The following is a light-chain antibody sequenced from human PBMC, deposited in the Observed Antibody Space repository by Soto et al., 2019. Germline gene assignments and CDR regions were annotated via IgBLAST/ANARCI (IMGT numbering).Light chain of an antibody. CDR3: NSYTSSSTWV. V-gene: IGLV2-14*03. CDR1: SSDVGGYNY. Sequence: QSALTQPASVSGSPGQSITISCSGTSSDVGGYNYVSWFQQHPGKTPKLIIYEVFNRPSGVSNRFSGSKSGNTASLTISGLQAEDEADYYCNSYTSSSTWVFGGGTQLTVL. CDR2: EVF. J-gene: IGLJ3*02.